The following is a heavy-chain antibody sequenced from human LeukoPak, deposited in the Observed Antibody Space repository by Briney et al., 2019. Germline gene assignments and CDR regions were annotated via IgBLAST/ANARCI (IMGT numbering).Heavy chain of an antibody. V-gene: IGHV4-4*08. J-gene: IGHJ4*02. CDR3: ARDVRNYYDSSGYYLFDY. CDR2: IYRRGST. Sequence: SETLSLTCTVSGGSISSYYWGWIRQSPGKGLEWIGNIYRRGSTHYNPSLKSRVTISMDTSKNQFSLKLSSVTAADTAVYYCARDVRNYYDSSGYYLFDYWGQGTLVTVSS. D-gene: IGHD3-22*01. CDR1: GGSISSYY.